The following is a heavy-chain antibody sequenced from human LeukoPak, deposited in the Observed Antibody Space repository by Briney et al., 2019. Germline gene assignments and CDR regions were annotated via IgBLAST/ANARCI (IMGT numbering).Heavy chain of an antibody. Sequence: PGGSLRLSCAASGFSFSSYWMSWVRQAPGKGLEWVGNIKEGGSEKYYVDAVKGRFTISRDNAKNSLYLQMNSLRAEDTAVYYCARPAYPRHDSSGYYLEWGQGTLVTVSS. CDR2: IKEGGSEK. CDR3: ARPAYPRHDSSGYYLE. CDR1: GFSFSSYW. V-gene: IGHV3-7*01. D-gene: IGHD3-22*01. J-gene: IGHJ4*02.